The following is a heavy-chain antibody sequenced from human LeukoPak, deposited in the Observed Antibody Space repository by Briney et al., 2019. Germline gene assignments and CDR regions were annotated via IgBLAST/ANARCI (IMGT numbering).Heavy chain of an antibody. CDR3: ARDIGYGDYEFIFDY. Sequence: GGSLRLSCAASGFNFVDYAMHWVRQVPGKGLEWVSGISYNSGTIVYADSVKGRFTISRDNSKNTLYLQMNSLRAEDTAVYYCARDIGYGDYEFIFDYWGQGTLVTVSS. CDR1: GFNFVDYA. D-gene: IGHD4-17*01. V-gene: IGHV3-9*01. CDR2: ISYNSGTI. J-gene: IGHJ4*02.